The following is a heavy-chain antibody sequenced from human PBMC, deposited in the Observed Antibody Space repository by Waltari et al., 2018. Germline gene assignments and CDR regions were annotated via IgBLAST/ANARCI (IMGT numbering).Heavy chain of an antibody. CDR1: GGSFVGYY. Sequence: QVQLQQWGAGLLKPSETLSLTCAVYGGSFVGYYWSWIRQPPGKGLEWIGEINHSGSTNYNPSLKSRVTISVDTSKNQFSLKLSSVTAADTAVYYCARGVQGVSDYWGQGTLVTVSS. CDR2: INHSGST. D-gene: IGHD3-10*01. V-gene: IGHV4-34*01. CDR3: ARGVQGVSDY. J-gene: IGHJ4*02.